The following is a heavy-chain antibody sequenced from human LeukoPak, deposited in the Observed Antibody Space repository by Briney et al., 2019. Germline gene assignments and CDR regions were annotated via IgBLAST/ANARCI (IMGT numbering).Heavy chain of an antibody. Sequence: AGGSLRLSCAASGFIVSSNYMSWVRQAPGKGLDWVSIIYDGGNTYYADSVKGRFTISRDRSKNTLYLQMNSLRAEDTAVYHCARAQSRYSGYDPFPFDSWGQGTLVTVSS. CDR2: IYDGGNT. D-gene: IGHD5-12*01. CDR3: ARAQSRYSGYDPFPFDS. J-gene: IGHJ4*02. CDR1: GFIVSSNY. V-gene: IGHV3-53*01.